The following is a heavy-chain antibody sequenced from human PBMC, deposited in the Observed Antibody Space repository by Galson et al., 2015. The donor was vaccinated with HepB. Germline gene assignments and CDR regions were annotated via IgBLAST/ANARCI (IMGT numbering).Heavy chain of an antibody. CDR1: GGSISSGGYY. D-gene: IGHD2-15*01. V-gene: IGHV4-31*03. CDR2: IYYSGST. CDR3: ARGVCGSCFSHHYYYGMDV. J-gene: IGHJ6*02. Sequence: TLSLTCTVSGGSISSGGYYWSWIRQHPGKGLEWIGYIYYSGSTYYNPSLKSRVTISVDTSKNQFSLNLTSATAADTAVYYCARGVCGSCFSHHYYYGMDVWGQGTTVTIAS.